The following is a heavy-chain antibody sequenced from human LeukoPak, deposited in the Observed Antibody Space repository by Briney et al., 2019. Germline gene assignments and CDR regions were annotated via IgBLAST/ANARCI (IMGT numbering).Heavy chain of an antibody. CDR2: ISSSSSYI. CDR1: GFTFSSYS. D-gene: IGHD2-2*01. CDR3: ARDGDYCSSTSYYAFDI. Sequence: GGSLRLSCAASGFTFSSYSMNWVRQAPGKGLEWVSSISSSSSYIYYADSVKGRFTISRDNAKNSLYLQMNSLRAEDTAVYYCARDGDYCSSTSYYAFDIWGQGTMVTVSS. V-gene: IGHV3-21*01. J-gene: IGHJ3*02.